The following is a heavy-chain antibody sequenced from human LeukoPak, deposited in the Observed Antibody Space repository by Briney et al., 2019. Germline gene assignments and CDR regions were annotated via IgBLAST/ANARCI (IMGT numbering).Heavy chain of an antibody. CDR2: ISGSGGST. J-gene: IGHJ4*02. CDR1: GFTFSSYA. V-gene: IGHV3-23*01. Sequence: GGSLRLSCAASGFTFSSYAMSWVRQAPGMGLEWVSTISGSGGSTYHADSVKGRFTISRDNSKNTLYLQMNSLRAEDTAVYYCAKRGCDTNGCPYYFDYWGQGTLVTVSS. D-gene: IGHD2-8*01. CDR3: AKRGCDTNGCPYYFDY.